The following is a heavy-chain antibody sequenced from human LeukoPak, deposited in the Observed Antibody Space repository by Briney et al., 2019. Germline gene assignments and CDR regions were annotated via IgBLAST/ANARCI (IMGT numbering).Heavy chain of an antibody. D-gene: IGHD3-16*02. Sequence: GGSLRLSCAASGFIFSKYAMNWVRQAPGKGLEWGASISSSSSYINFPDSVKGRFTISRDNAKNSLYLEMDSLRADDTAVYYCARGSYYDYTWGNYLECWGQGAPVTVSS. CDR2: ISSSSSYI. V-gene: IGHV3-21*01. CDR1: GFIFSKYA. CDR3: ARGSYYDYTWGNYLEC. J-gene: IGHJ4*02.